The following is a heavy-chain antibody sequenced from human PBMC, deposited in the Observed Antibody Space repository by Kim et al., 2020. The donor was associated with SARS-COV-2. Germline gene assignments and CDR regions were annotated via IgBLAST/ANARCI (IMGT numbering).Heavy chain of an antibody. CDR3: ARSSKYYQSSRGALDI. D-gene: IGHD3-22*01. CDR1: GYTFTNYW. Sequence: GESLKISCKGSGYTFTNYWITWLRQMPGKGLEWMGRIDPSDSYKNYGPSFQGYVTISADKSNTTAYLQWSSLRASDTAMYYCARSSKYYQSSRGALDIWGQGTMVIVSS. J-gene: IGHJ3*02. CDR2: IDPSDSYK. V-gene: IGHV5-10-1*01.